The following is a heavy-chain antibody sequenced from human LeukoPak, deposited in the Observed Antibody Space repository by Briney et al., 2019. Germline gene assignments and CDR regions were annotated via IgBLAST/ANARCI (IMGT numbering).Heavy chain of an antibody. CDR2: MNPNSGNT. D-gene: IGHD6-13*01. CDR3: ARSIAAAGTGWFDP. Sequence: ASVKVSCKASGYTFTSYDIHWVRQATGQGLEWMGWMNPNSGNTGYAQKFQGRVTMTRNTSISTAYMELSSLRSEDTAVYYCARSIAAAGTGWFDPWGQGTLVTVSS. J-gene: IGHJ5*02. V-gene: IGHV1-8*01. CDR1: GYTFTSYD.